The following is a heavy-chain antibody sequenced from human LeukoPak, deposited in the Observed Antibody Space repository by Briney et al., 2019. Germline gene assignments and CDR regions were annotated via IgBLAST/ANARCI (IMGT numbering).Heavy chain of an antibody. CDR1: GYAFTDYF. CDR3: ARDTGGYAYFDY. Sequence: ASVKVSCKASGYAFTDYFLHWVRQAPGQGLEWMGITNTGNGDTNYAQKFKGRVTMTRDTSTSTVYMELSSLTSEDTAVYYCARDTGGYAYFDYWGQGTLVTVSS. CDR2: TNTGNGDT. V-gene: IGHV1-46*01. J-gene: IGHJ4*02. D-gene: IGHD5-12*01.